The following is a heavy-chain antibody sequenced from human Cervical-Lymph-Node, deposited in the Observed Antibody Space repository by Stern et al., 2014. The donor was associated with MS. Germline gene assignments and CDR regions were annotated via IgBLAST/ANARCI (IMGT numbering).Heavy chain of an antibody. CDR1: GGTFSSYA. D-gene: IGHD1-20*01. CDR3: AREYNWNDRYYGMDV. V-gene: IGHV1-69*01. Sequence: LVQSGAEVKKPGSSVKVSCKASGGTFSSYAISWVRQAPGQGLEWMGXIIPIFGTANYAQKLQGRVTITADESTSTAYMELSSLRCGDTAVYYCAREYNWNDRYYGMDVWGQGTTVTVSS. CDR2: IIPIFGTA. J-gene: IGHJ6*02.